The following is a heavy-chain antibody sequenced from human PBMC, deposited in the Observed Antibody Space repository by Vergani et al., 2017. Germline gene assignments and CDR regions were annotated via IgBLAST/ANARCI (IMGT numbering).Heavy chain of an antibody. CDR2: ISNSGNTI. D-gene: IGHD2-2*01. J-gene: IGHJ6*02. CDR1: GFSFSDHY. V-gene: IGHV3-11*01. CDR3: AKGVYCSSTSCYEGRGYYYGMGV. Sequence: QVQLVESGGGLVKPGGSLRLSCAASGFSFSDHYMTWIRQAPGKGLEWVSYISNSGNTIEYADSVKSRFSISRDNAKSSLFLQMDSLRAEDTAVYYCAKGVYCSSTSCYEGRGYYYGMGVWGQGTTVTFSS.